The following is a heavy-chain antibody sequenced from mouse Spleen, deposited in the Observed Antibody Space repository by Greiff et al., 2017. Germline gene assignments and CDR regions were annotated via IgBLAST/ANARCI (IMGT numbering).Heavy chain of an antibody. CDR1: GYSITSGYY. CDR2: ISYDGSN. D-gene: IGHD2-1*01. CDR3: ARAGNYAFDY. J-gene: IGHJ2*01. V-gene: IGHV3-6*01. Sequence: EVKLMESGPGLVKPSQSLSLTCSVTGYSITSGYYWNWIRQFPGNKLEWMGYISYDGSNNYNPSLKNRISITRDTSKNQFFLKLNSVTTEDTATYYCARAGNYAFDYWGQGTTLTVSS.